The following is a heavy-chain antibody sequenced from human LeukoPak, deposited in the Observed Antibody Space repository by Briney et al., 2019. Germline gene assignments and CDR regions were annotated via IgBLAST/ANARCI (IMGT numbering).Heavy chain of an antibody. V-gene: IGHV4-59*04. J-gene: IGHJ5*02. CDR1: GGSISSYY. CDR3: QYYFDSSGYFS. D-gene: IGHD3-22*01. CDR2: ISYSGSS. Sequence: PSETLSLTCTVSGGSISSYYWSWIRQPPGKGLEWIGSISYSGSSNYNPSLRSRVAMSVDTSKNQFSLKLSSVTAADTAVYYCQYYFDSSGYFSWGQGTLVTVSS.